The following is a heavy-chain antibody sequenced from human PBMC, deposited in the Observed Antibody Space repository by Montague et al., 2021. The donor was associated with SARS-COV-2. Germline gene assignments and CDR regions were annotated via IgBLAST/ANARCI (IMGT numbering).Heavy chain of an antibody. CDR2: IHHGGST. J-gene: IGHJ6*03. CDR1: GGSFSTYS. D-gene: IGHD2-8*01. V-gene: IGHV4-34*01. CDR3: ASLGGGVGPSPMLGVGSYYACYYMDV. Sequence: SETLSLTCAVHGGSFSTYSWNWIRQPPGKGLEWIGEIHHGGSTNYNPSLKSRVTISADTSKNQLSLKLTSVAAADTAVYYCASLGGGVGPSPMLGVGSYYACYYMDVWGKGTTVTVSS.